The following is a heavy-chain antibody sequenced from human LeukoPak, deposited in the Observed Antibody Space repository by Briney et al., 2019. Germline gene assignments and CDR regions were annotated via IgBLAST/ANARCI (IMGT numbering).Heavy chain of an antibody. CDR1: GGSISSYY. CDR3: ARQYSGSYEDY. CDR2: IYYSGST. Sequence: PSETLSLTCTVSGGSISSYYWSWIRQPPGKGLEWIGYIYYSGSTYYNPSLKSRVTISVDTSKNQFSLKLSSVTAADTAVYYCARQYSGSYEDYWGQGTLVTVSS. V-gene: IGHV4-59*08. D-gene: IGHD1-26*01. J-gene: IGHJ4*02.